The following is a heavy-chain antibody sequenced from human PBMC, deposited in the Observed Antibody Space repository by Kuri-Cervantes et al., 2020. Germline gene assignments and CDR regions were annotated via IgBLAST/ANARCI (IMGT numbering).Heavy chain of an antibody. D-gene: IGHD5-24*01. V-gene: IGHV1-8*02. J-gene: IGHJ4*02. CDR3: ARGVHGIGY. Sequence: ASVKVSCKASGYTFTSYGISWVRQAPGQGPEWMGWMNPDTGKTGYVQKFQGRLTMTRDTSISTAYMELSSLRSDDTAVYYCARGVHGIGYWGQGTLVTVSS. CDR2: MNPDTGKT. CDR1: GYTFTSYG.